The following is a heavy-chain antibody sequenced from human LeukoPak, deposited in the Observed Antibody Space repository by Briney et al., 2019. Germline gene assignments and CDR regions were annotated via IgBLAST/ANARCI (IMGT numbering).Heavy chain of an antibody. V-gene: IGHV3-53*05. CDR2: IYSGGST. CDR3: AKLRVSDYYDSSGYVLEYFDY. Sequence: PGGSLRLSCAASGFTVSSNYMSWVRQAPGKGLEWVSVIYSGGSTYYADSVKGRFTISRDNSKNTLYLQMNSLRAEDTAVYYCAKLRVSDYYDSSGYVLEYFDYWGQGTLVTVSS. J-gene: IGHJ4*02. D-gene: IGHD3-22*01. CDR1: GFTVSSNY.